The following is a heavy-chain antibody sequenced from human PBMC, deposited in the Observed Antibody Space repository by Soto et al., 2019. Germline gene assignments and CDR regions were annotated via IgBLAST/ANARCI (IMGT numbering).Heavy chain of an antibody. CDR2: ISWNSGSI. D-gene: IGHD5-12*01. J-gene: IGHJ4*02. CDR3: AKDIEWLRFGAFDY. V-gene: IGHV3-9*01. Sequence: EVQLVESGGGLVQPGRSLRLSCAASGFTFDDYALHWVRQAPGKGLEWVSGISWNSGSIGYADSVKGRFTISRDNAKNSLYLQMNSLSSEDTALYYCAKDIEWLRFGAFDYWGQGTLVTVSS. CDR1: GFTFDDYA.